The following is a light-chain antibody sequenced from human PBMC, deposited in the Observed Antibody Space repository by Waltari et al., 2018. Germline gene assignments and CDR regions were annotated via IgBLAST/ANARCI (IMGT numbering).Light chain of an antibody. J-gene: IGLJ3*02. CDR3: SSYTQSRTRV. CDR2: GVT. CDR1: IRDVWAYNL. Sequence: QSALTQSASDSGSPGQSITISCTDTIRDVWAYNLVSWYQQLPGRAPKLILSGVTKRPSGISDRFSGSKSGNTASLTISGLQSEDEADYYCSSYTQSRTRVFGGGTKLTVL. V-gene: IGLV2-23*02.